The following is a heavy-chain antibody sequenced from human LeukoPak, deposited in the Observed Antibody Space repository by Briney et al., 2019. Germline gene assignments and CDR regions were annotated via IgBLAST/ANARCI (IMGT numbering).Heavy chain of an antibody. CDR2: ISSSSSYI. D-gene: IGHD5-18*01. V-gene: IGHV3-21*04. J-gene: IGHJ2*01. CDR3: AARGYSYGTQVGYFDL. Sequence: GGSLRLSCAASGFTFSSYSMNWVRQAPGKGLEWVSSISSSSSYIYYADSVKGRFTISRDNAKNSLYLQMNSLRAEDTALYYCAARGYSYGTQVGYFDLWGRGTLVTVSS. CDR1: GFTFSSYS.